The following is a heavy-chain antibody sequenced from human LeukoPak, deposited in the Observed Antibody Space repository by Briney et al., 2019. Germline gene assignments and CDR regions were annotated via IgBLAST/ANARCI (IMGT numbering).Heavy chain of an antibody. V-gene: IGHV1-2*02. CDR3: ARGFVVVPAAMSY. J-gene: IGHJ4*02. CDR1: GYTFTGYY. CDR2: INPNSGGT. D-gene: IGHD2-2*01. Sequence: EASVKVSCKASGYTFTGYYMHWVRQAPGKGLEWMGWINPNSGGTNYAQKFQGRVTMTRDTSISTAYMELSRLRSDDTAVYYCARGFVVVPAAMSYWGQGTLVTVSS.